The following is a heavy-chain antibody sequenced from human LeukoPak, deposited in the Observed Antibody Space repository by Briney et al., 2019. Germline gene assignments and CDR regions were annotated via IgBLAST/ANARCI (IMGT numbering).Heavy chain of an antibody. CDR3: VSFYETY. D-gene: IGHD2/OR15-2a*01. CDR1: GNYW. V-gene: IGHV3-74*01. J-gene: IGHJ4*02. CDR2: INSDGSWT. Sequence: GGSLRLSCVASGNYWMHWVRQAPGKGLVWVSHINSDGSWTSYADSVKGRFTISKDNAKNTVYLQMNSLRAEDTAVYYCVSFYETYWGRGTLVTVSS.